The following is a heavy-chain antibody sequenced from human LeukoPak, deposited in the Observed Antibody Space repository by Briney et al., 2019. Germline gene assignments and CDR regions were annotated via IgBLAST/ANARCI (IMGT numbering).Heavy chain of an antibody. Sequence: SETLSLTCTVSGTSISSGAYSWSWVRQHPGKGLEWIAYGYYSGNTYYNPSLKRRVTISVDTSKNQFSLKLSSVTAADTAVYYCARTITIFGALGYFDYWGQGTLVTVSS. J-gene: IGHJ4*02. V-gene: IGHV4-31*03. CDR2: GYYSGNT. D-gene: IGHD3-3*01. CDR3: ARTITIFGALGYFDY. CDR1: GTSISSGAYS.